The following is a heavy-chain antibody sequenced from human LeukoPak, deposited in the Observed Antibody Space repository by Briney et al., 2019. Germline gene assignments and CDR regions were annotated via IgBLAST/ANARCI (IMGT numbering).Heavy chain of an antibody. V-gene: IGHV4-34*01. Sequence: SETLSLTCAVYGGSFSGYYWSWIRQPPGKGLEWIGEINHSGSTNYNPSLKSRVTISVDMSKNQFSLKLSSVTAADAAVYYCARGPPAKPGTGYYYGMDVWGQGTTVTVSS. CDR2: INHSGST. CDR1: GGSFSGYY. CDR3: ARGPPAKPGTGYYYGMDV. D-gene: IGHD2-2*01. J-gene: IGHJ6*02.